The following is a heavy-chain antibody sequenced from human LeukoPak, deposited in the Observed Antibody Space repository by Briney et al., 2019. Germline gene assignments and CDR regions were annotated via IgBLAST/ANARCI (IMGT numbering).Heavy chain of an antibody. CDR1: RGTFSSYA. D-gene: IGHD3-10*01. CDR2: IIPILDIA. V-gene: IGHV1-69*04. Sequence: SVKVSCKASRGTFSSYAISWVRQAPGQGLEWMGRIIPILDIANYAQKFQGRVTITADKSTSTAYMELSSLRSEDTAVYYCAREETYYYGSGSYYNNWGQGTLVTVSS. J-gene: IGHJ4*02. CDR3: AREETYYYGSGSYYNN.